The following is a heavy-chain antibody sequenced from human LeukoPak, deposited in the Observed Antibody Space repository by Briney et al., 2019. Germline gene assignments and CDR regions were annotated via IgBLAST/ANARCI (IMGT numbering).Heavy chain of an antibody. CDR2: IYYSGNT. CDR1: GDSISTSNSY. CDR3: ARVSSSWYQDWYFDL. V-gene: IGHV4-39*07. J-gene: IGHJ2*01. Sequence: PSETLSLTCTVSGDSISTSNSYWGWIRQPPGKGLEWIGSIYYSGNTYYNASLESRVTISVDTSKNQFSLKLSSVTAADTAVYYCARVSSSWYQDWYFDLWGRGTLVTVSS. D-gene: IGHD6-13*01.